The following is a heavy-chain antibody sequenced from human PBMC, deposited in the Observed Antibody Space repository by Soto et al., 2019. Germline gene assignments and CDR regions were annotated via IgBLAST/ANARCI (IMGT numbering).Heavy chain of an antibody. CDR1: GGSISSGGYY. Sequence: PSETLSLTCTVSGGSISSGGYYWSWIRQHPGKGLEWIGYIHYSGNTYYNLSLKSRLTISVDTSKNQFALKLSSVTAADTAVYYCARAYRTAYYYDSSGYYSFKWFDPWGQGTLVTVSS. CDR2: IHYSGNT. CDR3: ARAYRTAYYYDSSGYYSFKWFDP. J-gene: IGHJ5*02. D-gene: IGHD3-22*01. V-gene: IGHV4-31*03.